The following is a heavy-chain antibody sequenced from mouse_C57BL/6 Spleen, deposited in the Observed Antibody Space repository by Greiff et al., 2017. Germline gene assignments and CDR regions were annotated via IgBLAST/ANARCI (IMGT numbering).Heavy chain of an antibody. CDR3: ARTGSSRDYDGSWFAY. CDR1: GFSLTSYG. CDR2: IWRGGST. V-gene: IGHV2-2*01. J-gene: IGHJ3*01. Sequence: VQRVESGPGLVQPSQSLSITCTVSGFSLTSYGVHWVRQSPGKGLEWLGVIWRGGSTDYYAAFISRLSISKDNSKSQVFFKMNSLQADDTAIYYCARTGSSRDYDGSWFAYWGQGTLVTVSA. D-gene: IGHD2-4*01.